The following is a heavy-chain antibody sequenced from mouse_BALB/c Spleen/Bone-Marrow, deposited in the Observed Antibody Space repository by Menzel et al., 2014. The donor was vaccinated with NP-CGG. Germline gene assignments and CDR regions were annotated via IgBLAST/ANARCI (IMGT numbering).Heavy chain of an antibody. D-gene: IGHD2-14*01. Sequence: VQLQRSGPGLVKPSQTVSLTCTVTGISITTGNYRWSWIRQFPGNKLEWIGYIYYSGTITYNPSLTSRTTIARDTSKNQFFLEMNSLTAEDTATYYCARSYYRYAMDYWGQGTSVTVSS. V-gene: IGHV3-5*02. CDR3: ARSYYRYAMDY. CDR1: GISITTGNYR. CDR2: IYYSGTI. J-gene: IGHJ4*01.